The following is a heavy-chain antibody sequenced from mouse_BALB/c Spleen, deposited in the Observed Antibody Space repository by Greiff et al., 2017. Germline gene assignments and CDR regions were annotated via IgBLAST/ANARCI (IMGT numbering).Heavy chain of an antibody. Sequence: EVNVVESGGGLVQPGGSLRLSCATSGFTFSDFYMEWVRQPPGKRLEWIAASRNKANDYTTEYSASVKGRFIVSRDTSQSILYLQMNALRAEDTAIYYCAREGEGAMDYWGQGTSVTVSS. CDR1: GFTFSDFY. CDR2: SRNKANDYTT. V-gene: IGHV7-1*02. CDR3: AREGEGAMDY. J-gene: IGHJ4*01.